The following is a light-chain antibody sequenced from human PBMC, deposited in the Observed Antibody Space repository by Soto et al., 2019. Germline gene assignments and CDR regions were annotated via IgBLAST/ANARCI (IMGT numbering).Light chain of an antibody. V-gene: IGLV2-14*01. CDR2: EVS. Sequence: QSALTQPASVSGSPGQSITISCTGTSSDVGGYNYVSWYQQHPGKAPKLMIYEVSTRPSGVSNRFSGSKSGNTASLTSSGLQSEDEADYYCRSYTSSSALVVFGGGTKLAVL. CDR3: RSYTSSSALVV. CDR1: SSDVGGYNY. J-gene: IGLJ2*01.